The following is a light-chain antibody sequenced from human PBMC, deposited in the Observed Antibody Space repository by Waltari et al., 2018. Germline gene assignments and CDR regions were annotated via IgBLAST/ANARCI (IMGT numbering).Light chain of an antibody. Sequence: DIQMTQSPSSLSASVGDRVTITCRASQRISSYLNWYQQKPGKPANLLIYAASSVKSGVPSRFSGSGSGTDFTLTISSLQPEDFAAYYCQQSFSTRVTFGQGTKLEI. V-gene: IGKV1-39*01. CDR3: QQSFSTRVT. CDR1: QRISSY. J-gene: IGKJ2*01. CDR2: AAS.